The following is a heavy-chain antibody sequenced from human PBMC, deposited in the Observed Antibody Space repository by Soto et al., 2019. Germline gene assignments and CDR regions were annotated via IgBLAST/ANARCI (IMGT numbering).Heavy chain of an antibody. D-gene: IGHD6-13*01. J-gene: IGHJ4*02. V-gene: IGHV4-31*03. CDR2: IYYSGST. CDR3: ATIAAADGIYYFHY. CDR1: GGSISSGGYY. Sequence: QVQLQESGPGLVKASQTLSLTCTVSGGSISSGGYYWSWIRQHPGKGLGWIGYIYYSGSTYYNPSLKSRLNMSVDTSKNEFSLNLSSVTAADTAMYYCATIAAADGIYYFHYWGQGTLVTVSS.